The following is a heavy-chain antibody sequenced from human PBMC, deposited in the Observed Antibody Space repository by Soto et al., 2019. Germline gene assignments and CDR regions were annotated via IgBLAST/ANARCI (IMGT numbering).Heavy chain of an antibody. D-gene: IGHD3-3*01. J-gene: IGHJ3*01. Sequence: PGGSLRLSCAASGFTFDDYAMHWVRQAPGKGLEWVSGISWNSGSIGYADSVKGRFTISRDNAKNSLYLQMNSLRAEDTALYYCAKDTRSTRGFGVVIPEAFDLWGQGRMVTVS. CDR1: GFTFDDYA. CDR3: AKDTRSTRGFGVVIPEAFDL. CDR2: ISWNSGSI. V-gene: IGHV3-9*01.